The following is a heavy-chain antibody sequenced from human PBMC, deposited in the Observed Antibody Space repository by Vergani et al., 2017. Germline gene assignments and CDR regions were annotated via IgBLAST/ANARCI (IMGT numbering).Heavy chain of an antibody. J-gene: IGHJ4*02. V-gene: IGHV3-23*01. CDR3: ANFHRVPRTTVTPWVDY. CDR1: GFTFSSYA. CDR2: ISGSGGST. D-gene: IGHD4-17*01. Sequence: EVQLLESGGGLVQPGGSLRLSCAASGFTFSSYAMSWVRQAPGKGLEWVSAISGSGGSTYYADSVKGRFTISRDNSKNTLYLQMNSLRAEDTAVYYCANFHRVPRTTVTPWVDYWGQGTLVTVSS.